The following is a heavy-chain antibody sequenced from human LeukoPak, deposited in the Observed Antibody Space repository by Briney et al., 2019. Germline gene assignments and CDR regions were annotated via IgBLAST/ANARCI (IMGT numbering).Heavy chain of an antibody. J-gene: IGHJ6*03. CDR3: LRDPERAYDIYMDV. CDR1: GFTFSSYS. D-gene: IGHD3-9*01. CDR2: ISSSSSYI. Sequence: GGSLRLSCAASGFTFSSYSMNWVRQAPGKGLEWVSSISSSSSYIYYADSVKGRFTISRDNAKNSLYLQMNSLRAEDTAVYYCLRDPERAYDIYMDVWGKGTTVTVSS. V-gene: IGHV3-21*01.